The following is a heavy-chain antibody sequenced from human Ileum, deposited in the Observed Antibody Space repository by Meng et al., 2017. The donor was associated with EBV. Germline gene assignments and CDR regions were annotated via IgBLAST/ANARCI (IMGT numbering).Heavy chain of an antibody. D-gene: IGHD3-3*02. CDR2: IHYTGST. CDR3: ARPFPSWQSPRLDPIGA. J-gene: IGHJ5*02. Sequence: QPEPGPAEVVPSADLPLSTLVPYGSICSFYYWAWIRQPPGRGLEWIGSIHYTGSTYYSPSLKSRVTVSVDTSKNQFSLRLTSVTAADTAVYYCARPFPSWQSPRLDPIGAWGQGTLVTVSS. V-gene: IGHV4-39*01. CDR1: YGSICSFYY.